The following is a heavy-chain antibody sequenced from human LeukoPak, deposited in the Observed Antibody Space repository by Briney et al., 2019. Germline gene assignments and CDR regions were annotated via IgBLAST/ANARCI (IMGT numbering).Heavy chain of an antibody. Sequence: SETLSLTCAVYGGSFSGYYWSWIRQPPGKGLEWIGEINHSGSTNYNPSLKSRVTISVDTSKNQFSLKLSSVTAADTAVYYCARYLVSSGWYLDYWGQGTLVTVSS. V-gene: IGHV4-34*01. J-gene: IGHJ4*02. D-gene: IGHD6-19*01. CDR2: INHSGST. CDR3: ARYLVSSGWYLDY. CDR1: GGSFSGYY.